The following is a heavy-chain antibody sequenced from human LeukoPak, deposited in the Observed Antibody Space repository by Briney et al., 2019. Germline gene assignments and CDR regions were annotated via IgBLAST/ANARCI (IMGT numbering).Heavy chain of an antibody. J-gene: IGHJ2*01. Sequence: PSETLSLTCAVSGVSIGSGGYSWSWIRQPPGKGLEWIGYIYHSGSTYYNPSLKSRVTISVDRSKNQFSLKLSSVTAADTAVYYCARQYYYDSSGYSIYWYFDLWGRGTLVTVSS. CDR2: IYHSGST. D-gene: IGHD3-22*01. V-gene: IGHV4-30-2*01. CDR1: GVSIGSGGYS. CDR3: ARQYYYDSSGYSIYWYFDL.